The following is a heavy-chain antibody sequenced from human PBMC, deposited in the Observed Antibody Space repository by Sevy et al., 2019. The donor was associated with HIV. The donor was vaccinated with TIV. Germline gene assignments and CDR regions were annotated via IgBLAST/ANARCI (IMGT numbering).Heavy chain of an antibody. D-gene: IGHD6-19*01. CDR3: AGPILTYNNGWSYYDY. CDR2: INYSGIT. Sequence: SKTLSLTCTVSGASISSSGYYWGWIRQPPGKGLEWIASINYSGITFYNPSLKSRITISADTSKNQFSLDLNSVTAADTAIYYCAGPILTYNNGWSYYDYWGQGTVVTVSS. V-gene: IGHV4-39*01. CDR1: GASISSSGYY. J-gene: IGHJ4*02.